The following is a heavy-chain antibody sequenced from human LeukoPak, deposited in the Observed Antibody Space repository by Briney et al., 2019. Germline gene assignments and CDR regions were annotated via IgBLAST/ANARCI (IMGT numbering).Heavy chain of an antibody. D-gene: IGHD1-20*01. CDR2: VSTYNSER. CDR3: VRDNWNEFDP. V-gene: IGHV1-18*01. J-gene: IGHJ5*02. Sequence: ASVKVSCKASGYRFSSNGISWVHLAPGQGLEWVGWVSTYNSERNYAPRFQGRVTMTADTSTSTAYMELRSLRADDTAVYYCVRDNWNEFDPWGQGTLVTVSS. CDR1: GYRFSSNG.